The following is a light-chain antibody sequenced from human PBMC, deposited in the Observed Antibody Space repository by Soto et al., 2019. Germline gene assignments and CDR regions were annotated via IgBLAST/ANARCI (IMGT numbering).Light chain of an antibody. Sequence: DIQMTQSPSTLSASVGDTVTITCRASESISSLLAWHQQKPGKAPNLLIYKASSLESGVPSRFSGSGSGTEFTLTISSLQPDDFATYYCQHYNGDSRTFGQGTKLEIK. CDR3: QHYNGDSRT. J-gene: IGKJ2*01. V-gene: IGKV1-5*03. CDR1: ESISSL. CDR2: KAS.